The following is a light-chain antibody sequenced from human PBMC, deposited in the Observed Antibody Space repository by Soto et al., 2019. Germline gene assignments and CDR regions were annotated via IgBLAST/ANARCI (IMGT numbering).Light chain of an antibody. CDR2: GNS. V-gene: IGLV1-40*01. Sequence: QSVLTQPPSGSGAPGQRGTISCTGSSSNIGAGYDVHWYQQLPGTAPKLLIYGNSNRPSGVPDRFSGSKSGTSASLAITGLQAEDEADYYCQSYDSSLSGSHVVFGGGTKVTVL. J-gene: IGLJ2*01. CDR3: QSYDSSLSGSHVV. CDR1: SSNIGAGYD.